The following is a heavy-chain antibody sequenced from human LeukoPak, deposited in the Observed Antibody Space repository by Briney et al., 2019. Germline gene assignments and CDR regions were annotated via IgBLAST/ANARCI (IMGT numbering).Heavy chain of an antibody. D-gene: IGHD1-26*01. J-gene: IGHJ4*02. Sequence: GGSLRLSCAASGFTFSSYAMSWVRQAPGKGLEWVSAISGSGGSTYYADSVKGRFTISRDNSKNTLYLQMNSLRAEDTAVYYCAEVGESGSYSYYFDYWGQGTLVTVSS. V-gene: IGHV3-23*01. CDR1: GFTFSSYA. CDR2: ISGSGGST. CDR3: AEVGESGSYSYYFDY.